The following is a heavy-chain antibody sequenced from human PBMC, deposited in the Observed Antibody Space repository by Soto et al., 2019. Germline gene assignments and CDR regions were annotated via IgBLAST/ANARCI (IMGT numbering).Heavy chain of an antibody. Sequence: SETLSLTCTVSGGPISPYYWSWIRQPAGKGLEWIGRIYYTGSTNYNPPLKSRVSMSLDTARNQISLKVKSVTAADTAVYYCAREGGXFDSSGSGVYHYYGVDVWGRGTTVTVSS. CDR3: AREGGXFDSSGSGVYHYYGVDV. CDR2: IYYTGST. J-gene: IGHJ6*02. V-gene: IGHV4-4*07. D-gene: IGHD3-22*01. CDR1: GGPISPYY.